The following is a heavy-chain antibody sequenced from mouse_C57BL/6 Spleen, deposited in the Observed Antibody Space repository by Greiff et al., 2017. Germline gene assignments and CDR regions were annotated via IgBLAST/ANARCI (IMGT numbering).Heavy chain of an antibody. V-gene: IGHV7-3*01. D-gene: IGHD1-2*01. CDR3: SRYPLLRDPRGYAMDY. Sequence: EVMLVESGGGLVQPGGSLSLSCAASGFTFTDYYMSWVRQPPGKALEWLGFIRNKANGYTTEYSASVKGRFTISRDNSQSILYLQMNARRAEDSATYDCSRYPLLRDPRGYAMDYWGQGTSVTVST. CDR2: IRNKANGYTT. J-gene: IGHJ4*01. CDR1: GFTFTDYY.